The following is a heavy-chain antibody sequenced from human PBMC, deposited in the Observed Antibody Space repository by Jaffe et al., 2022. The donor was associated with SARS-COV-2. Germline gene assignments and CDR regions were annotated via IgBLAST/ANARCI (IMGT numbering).Heavy chain of an antibody. CDR1: GFTFSAYA. Sequence: QVQLVESGGGVVQPGRSLRLSCAASGFTFSAYAMDWVRQAPGKGLEWVTLISYDGSDKYYTDSVKGRFTISRDNSKDTLYLQMNSLRAEDTAVYYCARGGVAAAGTWAAFDHWGQGTLVTVSS. J-gene: IGHJ4*02. D-gene: IGHD6-13*01. V-gene: IGHV3-30*14. CDR3: ARGGVAAAGTWAAFDH. CDR2: ISYDGSDK.